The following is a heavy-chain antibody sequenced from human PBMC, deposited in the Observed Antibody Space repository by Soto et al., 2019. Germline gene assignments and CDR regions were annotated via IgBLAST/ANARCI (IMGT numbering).Heavy chain of an antibody. Sequence: EVQLLESGGGLVQPGGSLRLSCAASGFTFSSYAMTWVRQAPGKGLEWVSSLSSSGGSTYYTNSVKGRFTISRDNSENTLYLEINSLRADDTGVYYCAKGTAGMTHYPFDHWGQGTLVTVSS. D-gene: IGHD2-21*02. CDR2: LSSSGGST. V-gene: IGHV3-23*01. CDR1: GFTFSSYA. CDR3: AKGTAGMTHYPFDH. J-gene: IGHJ4*02.